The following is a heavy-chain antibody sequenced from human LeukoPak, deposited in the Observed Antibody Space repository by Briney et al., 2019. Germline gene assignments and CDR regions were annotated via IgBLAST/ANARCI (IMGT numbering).Heavy chain of an antibody. Sequence: GGSLRLSCAASGFTFSSYGMHWVRQAPGKGLEWVAFIRYDGSNKYYADSVKGRFTISRDNSKNTLYLQMNSLRAEETAVYYCANFGAWYDSSGYYLDYWGQGTLVTVSS. D-gene: IGHD3-22*01. J-gene: IGHJ4*02. V-gene: IGHV3-30*02. CDR3: ANFGAWYDSSGYYLDY. CDR1: GFTFSSYG. CDR2: IRYDGSNK.